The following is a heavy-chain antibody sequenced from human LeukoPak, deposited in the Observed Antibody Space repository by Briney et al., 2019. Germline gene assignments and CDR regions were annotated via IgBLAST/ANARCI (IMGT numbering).Heavy chain of an antibody. V-gene: IGHV1-3*01. D-gene: IGHD1-7*01. CDR2: INAGNGNT. CDR1: GYTFTSYA. Sequence: GASVKVSCKASGYTFTSYAMHWVRQAPGQRLEWMGWINAGNGNTKYSQKFQGRVTITRDTSASTAYMELSSLRSEDTAVYYCARAIAPWNYGDYWGQGTLVTVSS. J-gene: IGHJ4*02. CDR3: ARAIAPWNYGDY.